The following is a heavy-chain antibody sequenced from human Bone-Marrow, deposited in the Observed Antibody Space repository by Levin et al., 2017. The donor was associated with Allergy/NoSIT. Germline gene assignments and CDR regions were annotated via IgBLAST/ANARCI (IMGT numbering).Heavy chain of an antibody. Sequence: TSETLSLTCAVYGGSFSGYYWSWIRQPPGKGLEWIGEINHSGSTNYNPSLKSRVTISVDTSKNQFSLKLSSVTAADTAVYYCARGKGLIQPLWYFDYWGQGTLVTVSS. J-gene: IGHJ4*02. V-gene: IGHV4-34*01. CDR3: ARGKGLIQPLWYFDY. D-gene: IGHD5-18*01. CDR2: INHSGST. CDR1: GGSFSGYY.